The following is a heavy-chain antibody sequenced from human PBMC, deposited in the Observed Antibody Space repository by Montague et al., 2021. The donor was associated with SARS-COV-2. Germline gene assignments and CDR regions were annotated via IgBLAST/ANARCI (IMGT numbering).Heavy chain of an antibody. V-gene: IGHV4-39*02. D-gene: IGHD5-12*01. CDR2: IYASGST. Sequence: SETLSLICTVSGGSISSNNYYWDWVRQPPGKGLEWIGSIYASGSTYYNPSLKSRVTISVDTSKNHFSLKLNSVTAADTAVYYCARRGRKLLPVATTVGGFDIRGQGTMVTVSS. J-gene: IGHJ3*02. CDR1: GGSISSNNYY. CDR3: ARRGRKLLPVATTVGGFDI.